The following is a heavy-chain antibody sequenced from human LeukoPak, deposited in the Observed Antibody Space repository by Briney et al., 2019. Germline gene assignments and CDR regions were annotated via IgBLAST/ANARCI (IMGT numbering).Heavy chain of an antibody. CDR1: GFTFSNYW. J-gene: IGHJ4*02. CDR3: AREGSYSSGCPED. CDR2: IKEDGSDK. D-gene: IGHD6-19*01. Sequence: GGSLRLSCAASGFTFSNYWMDWVRQSPGKGLEWVANIKEDGSDKYYVDSVKGRFTISRDNAKNSLYLQMNSLRAEDTAVYYCAREGSYSSGCPEDWGQGTLVTVSS. V-gene: IGHV3-7*03.